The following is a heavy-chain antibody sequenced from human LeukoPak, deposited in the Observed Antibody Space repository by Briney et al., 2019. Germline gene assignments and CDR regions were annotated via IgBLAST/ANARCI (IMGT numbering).Heavy chain of an antibody. D-gene: IGHD4-17*01. CDR2: INPNSGST. J-gene: IGHJ6*03. CDR3: ARDRDYGDYLAGFYYYYYMNV. V-gene: IGHV1-2*02. Sequence: ASVKVSCKASGYTFTSYAMNWVRQAPGQGLEWMGWINPNSGSTNYAQTFQGRVTMTRDTSISTTYMELRSLRSDDTAIYYCARDRDYGDYLAGFYYYYYMNVWGKGTTVTVSS. CDR1: GYTFTSYA.